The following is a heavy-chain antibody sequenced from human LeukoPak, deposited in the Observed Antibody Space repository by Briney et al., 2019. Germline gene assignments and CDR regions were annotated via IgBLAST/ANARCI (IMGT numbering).Heavy chain of an antibody. CDR3: ARGGLSTTVTRHLDY. CDR2: TSRSGGSI. CDR1: GFTFTTYA. D-gene: IGHD1-1*01. Sequence: GGSLRLSCAASGFTFTTYAMSWVRQAPRKGLEWVSSTSRSGGSIHSADSMEGRLTISRDNSKNILYLQMNSLRAEDTAVYYCARGGLSTTVTRHLDYWGQGTLVTVSS. V-gene: IGHV3-23*01. J-gene: IGHJ4*02.